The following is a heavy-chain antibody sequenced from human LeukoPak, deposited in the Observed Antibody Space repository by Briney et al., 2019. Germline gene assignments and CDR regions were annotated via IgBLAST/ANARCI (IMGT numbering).Heavy chain of an antibody. CDR3: VKTREGY. CDR2: ISSNGGST. Sequence: GGSLRLSCAASGVTFSRYAMHWVRQAPGKGLEYVSGISSNGGSTYYADSVKDRFTISRDNSKNTLYLQMSSLRAEDTAFYYCVKTREGYWGQGTLVTVSS. V-gene: IGHV3-64D*06. J-gene: IGHJ4*02. CDR1: GVTFSRYA.